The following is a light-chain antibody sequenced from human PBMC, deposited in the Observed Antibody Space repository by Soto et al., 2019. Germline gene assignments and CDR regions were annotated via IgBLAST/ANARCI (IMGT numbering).Light chain of an antibody. J-gene: IGKJ5*01. CDR2: GAS. CDR1: QTVSSY. V-gene: IGKV3-20*01. Sequence: ENVLTQSPGTLSLSPGERATLSCRASQTVSSYLTWYQQRPGQAPRLLISGASRRATGIPDMFSGSGSGTDFTLTISRLEPEDFALYYFQQYGTSPITFGQGTRLEIK. CDR3: QQYGTSPIT.